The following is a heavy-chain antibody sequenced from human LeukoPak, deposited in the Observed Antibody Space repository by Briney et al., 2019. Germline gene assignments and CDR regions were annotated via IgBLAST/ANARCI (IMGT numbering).Heavy chain of an antibody. J-gene: IGHJ4*02. CDR1: GGTFSSYA. V-gene: IGHV1-69*01. CDR2: IIPIFGTA. Sequence: SVNVSCKASGGTFSSYAISWVRQAPGQGLEWMGGIIPIFGTANYAQKFQGRVTITADESTSTAYMELSSLRSEDTAVYYCASFSSGWPRPGYWGQGTLVTVSS. CDR3: ASFSSGWPRPGY. D-gene: IGHD6-19*01.